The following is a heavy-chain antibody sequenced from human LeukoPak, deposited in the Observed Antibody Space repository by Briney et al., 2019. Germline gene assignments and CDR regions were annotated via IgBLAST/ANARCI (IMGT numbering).Heavy chain of an antibody. CDR3: TGNYYGSGSYADFDY. CDR1: GFIFSDSN. Sequence: PGGSLRLSCAASGFIFSDSNMHWVRQASGKGLEWVGQIRSEAKSYATAYAASVKGRFTISRDDSKNTAYLQMDSLKTEDTAVYYCTGNYYGSGSYADFDYWGQGTLVTVSS. J-gene: IGHJ4*02. D-gene: IGHD3-10*01. CDR2: IRSEAKSYAT. V-gene: IGHV3-73*01.